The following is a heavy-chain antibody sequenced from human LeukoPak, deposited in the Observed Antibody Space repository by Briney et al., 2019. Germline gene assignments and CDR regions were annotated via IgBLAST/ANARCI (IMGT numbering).Heavy chain of an antibody. J-gene: IGHJ4*02. V-gene: IGHV1-3*01. CDR3: ARGDYDSSGYYYNLYAFDY. CDR2: INAGNGNT. CDR1: GYTFTSYA. Sequence: EASVKVSCKASGYTFTSYAMHWVRQAPGQRLEWMGWINAGNGNTKYSQKFQGRVTITRDTSTSTAYMELRSLRSDDTAVYYCARGDYDSSGYYYNLYAFDYWGQGTLVTVSS. D-gene: IGHD3-22*01.